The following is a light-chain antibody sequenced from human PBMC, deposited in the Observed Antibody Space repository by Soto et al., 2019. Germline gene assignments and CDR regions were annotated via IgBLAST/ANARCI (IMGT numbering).Light chain of an antibody. Sequence: QSVLTQPPSVSAAPGQTVTSSCSGSSSNIGNNYVSWYQQLPGTAPKLLIYDNNKRPSGIPDRFSGSKSGTSATLGITGLQTGDEADYYCGTWDSSLSPLFGGGTKVTVL. J-gene: IGLJ2*01. CDR2: DNN. V-gene: IGLV1-51*01. CDR3: GTWDSSLSPL. CDR1: SSNIGNNY.